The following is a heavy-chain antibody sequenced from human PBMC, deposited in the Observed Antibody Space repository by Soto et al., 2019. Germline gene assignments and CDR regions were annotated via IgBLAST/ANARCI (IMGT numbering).Heavy chain of an antibody. D-gene: IGHD3-3*01. V-gene: IGHV1-18*01. CDR3: ARAENYYDFWSGYYARGGWYFDY. CDR2: ISAYNGNT. CDR1: GYTFTSYG. Sequence: QVQLVQSGAEVKKPGASVKVSCKASGYTFTSYGISWVRQAPGQGLEWMGWISAYNGNTNYAQKLQGRVTMTTDTSTSTAYMELRSLRSDYTAVYYFARAENYYDFWSGYYARGGWYFDYWGQGTLVTVSS. J-gene: IGHJ4*02.